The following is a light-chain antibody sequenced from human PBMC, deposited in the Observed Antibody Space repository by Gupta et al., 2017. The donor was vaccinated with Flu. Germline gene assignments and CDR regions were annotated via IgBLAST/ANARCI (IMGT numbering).Light chain of an antibody. CDR2: NND. CDR3: AAWDDSLNGVV. J-gene: IGLJ3*02. Sequence: SVLTQPPSASGPPGQTVTISCSGSSSNIGGNTVNWYQQLPGTAHTLIIDNNDQRPSGVLDRFSASKSGTSASLSISGLQSEDEADYYCAAWDDSLNGVVFGGGTKLTVL. CDR1: SSNIGGNT. V-gene: IGLV1-44*01.